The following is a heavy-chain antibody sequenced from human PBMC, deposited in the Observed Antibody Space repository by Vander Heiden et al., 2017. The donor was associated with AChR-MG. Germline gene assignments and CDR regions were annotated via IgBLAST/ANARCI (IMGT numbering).Heavy chain of an antibody. Sequence: QVQLVQSGAEVKKPGASMKVSCTASGYTFTSYYIHWVRQAPGQGLEWMGIINPNGCRTTYAQKFQGRVTMTRDTSTSTVYMELSSLTSEDTAVYYWARDFLLSRGWYGGGFDPWGQGTRVNVSS. D-gene: IGHD6-19*01. V-gene: IGHV1-46*03. CDR1: GYTFTSYY. CDR2: INPNGCRT. J-gene: IGHJ5*02. CDR3: ARDFLLSRGWYGGGFDP.